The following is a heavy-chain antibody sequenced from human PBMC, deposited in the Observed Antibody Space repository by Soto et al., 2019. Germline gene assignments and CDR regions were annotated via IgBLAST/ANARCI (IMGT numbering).Heavy chain of an antibody. CDR2: ISYDGSNK. CDR3: ASLAY. Sequence: GGSLRLSCAASGFTFSSYAMHWVRQAPGKGLEWVAVISYDGSNKYYADSVKGRFTISRDNSKNTLYLQMNSLRAEDTAVYYCASLAYWGQGTLVTVSS. CDR1: GFTFSSYA. J-gene: IGHJ4*02. V-gene: IGHV3-30-3*01.